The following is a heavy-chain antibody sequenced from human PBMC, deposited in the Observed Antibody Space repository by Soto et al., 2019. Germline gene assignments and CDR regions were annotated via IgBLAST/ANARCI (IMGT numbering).Heavy chain of an antibody. V-gene: IGHV2-5*01. CDR1: GFSLRTDAVG. J-gene: IGHJ4*02. Sequence: QITLKESGPTLVRPTQTLTLTCTVSGFSLRTDAVGVAWIRQSPGKALEWLGIIYWNGEKRYKSSLQTRLTITRDTSKNQVVLTMTDMAPLDQATYFCAHRIAAPGRTLDYWGQGVLVTVSS. CDR3: AHRIAAPGRTLDY. CDR2: IYWNGEK. D-gene: IGHD6-13*01.